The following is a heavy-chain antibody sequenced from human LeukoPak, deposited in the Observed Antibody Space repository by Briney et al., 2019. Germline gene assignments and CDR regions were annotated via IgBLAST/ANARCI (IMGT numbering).Heavy chain of an antibody. V-gene: IGHV1-2*04. CDR1: GYTFTGYY. D-gene: IGHD3-10*01. J-gene: IGHJ4*02. CDR3: VRDAYGSGKGFFDY. Sequence: ASVKVSCKASGYTFTGYYMHWVRQAPGQGLEWMGWINPNSGGTNYAQKFQGWVTMTRDTSISTAYMELSRLRSDDTAVYYCVRDAYGSGKGFFDYWGQGTLVTVSS. CDR2: INPNSGGT.